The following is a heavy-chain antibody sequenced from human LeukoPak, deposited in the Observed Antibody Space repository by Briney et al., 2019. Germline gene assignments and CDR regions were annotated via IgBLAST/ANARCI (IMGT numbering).Heavy chain of an antibody. CDR2: IYYSGST. CDR3: ARGGGSMMYYGDLYFDY. D-gene: IGHD4-17*01. CDR1: GGSISSSSYY. V-gene: IGHV4-39*01. J-gene: IGHJ4*02. Sequence: SETLSLTCTVSGGSISSSSYYWGWIRQPPGKGLEWIGSIYYSGSTYYNPSLKSRVTISVDTSKNQFSLKLSSVTAADTAVYYCARGGGSMMYYGDLYFDYWGQGTLVTVSS.